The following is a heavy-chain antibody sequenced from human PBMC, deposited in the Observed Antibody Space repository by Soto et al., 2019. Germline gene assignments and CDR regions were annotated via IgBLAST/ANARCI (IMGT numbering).Heavy chain of an antibody. CDR1: GGSIISGGYY. J-gene: IGHJ4*02. V-gene: IGHV4-31*03. Sequence: PSETLSLTCTVSGGSIISGGYYWSWIRQHPGKGLEWIGYIYYSGSTYYNPSLKSRVTISVDTSKNQFSLKLSSVTAADTAVYYCARSDILTGYPSIDYWGQGTLVTVSS. CDR2: IYYSGST. D-gene: IGHD3-9*01. CDR3: ARSDILTGYPSIDY.